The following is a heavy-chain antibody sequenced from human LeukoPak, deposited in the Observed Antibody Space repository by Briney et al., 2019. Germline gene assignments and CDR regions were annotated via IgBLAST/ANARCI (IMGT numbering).Heavy chain of an antibody. CDR1: GYSFTGYY. Sequence: GASVKVSCKASGYSFTGYYIHWVRQAPGQGLEWMGWINPKSGGTNYAQKFQGRVTMTRDTSSSTAYMEQSSLTSDDMAVYYCARDRLLQGSHWFDPWGQGTLVTVSS. J-gene: IGHJ5*02. CDR2: INPKSGGT. CDR3: ARDRLLQGSHWFDP. V-gene: IGHV1-2*02. D-gene: IGHD1-26*01.